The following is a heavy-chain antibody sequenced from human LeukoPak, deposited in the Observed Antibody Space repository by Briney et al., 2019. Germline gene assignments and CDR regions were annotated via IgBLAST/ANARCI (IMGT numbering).Heavy chain of an antibody. CDR3: ARWCSSTSCYYYYYGMDV. J-gene: IGHJ6*02. CDR2: INHSGST. V-gene: IGHV4-34*01. Sequence: SETLSLTCAVYGGSFSGYYWSWIRQPPGKGLEWIGEINHSGSTNYNPSLKSRVTISVDTSKNQFSLKLSSVTAADTAVYYCARWCSSTSCYYYYYGMDVWGQGTTVTVSS. D-gene: IGHD2-2*01. CDR1: GGSFSGYY.